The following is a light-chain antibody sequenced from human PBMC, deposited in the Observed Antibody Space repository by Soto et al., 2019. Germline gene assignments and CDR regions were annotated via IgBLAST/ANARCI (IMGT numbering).Light chain of an antibody. CDR2: AAS. V-gene: IGKV1-39*01. CDR3: QQSYSIPYT. Sequence: DIQMTQSPSSLSASVGDRVTITCRASQSISSYLNWYQQKPGKAPKLLIYAASSLQSGVPSMFSGSGSGTDSTLTISSLQPEDFATYYCQQSYSIPYTFGQGTKVDIK. CDR1: QSISSY. J-gene: IGKJ2*01.